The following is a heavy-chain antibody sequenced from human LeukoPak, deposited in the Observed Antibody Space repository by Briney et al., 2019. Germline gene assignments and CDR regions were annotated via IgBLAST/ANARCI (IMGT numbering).Heavy chain of an antibody. CDR2: INPNSGDT. V-gene: IGHV1-2*07. D-gene: IGHD2-15*01. Sequence: ASVKVSCKTSGYTFTANFMHWVRQAPGQGLEWMRWINPNSGDTNSAHKFQGRVTMTRDTSISTAYMELSGLTSDDTAIYYCARLYSQELDLLLLIGYYDYWGQGTLVTVSS. CDR3: ARLYSQELDLLLLIGYYDY. CDR1: GYTFTANF. J-gene: IGHJ4*02.